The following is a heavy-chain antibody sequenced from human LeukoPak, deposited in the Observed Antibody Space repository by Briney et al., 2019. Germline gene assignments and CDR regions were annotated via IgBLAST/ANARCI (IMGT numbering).Heavy chain of an antibody. V-gene: IGHV3-53*01. CDR1: GFTVSRNY. J-gene: IGHJ4*02. D-gene: IGHD1-26*01. CDR3: AREVGGGATNYFDY. Sequence: GGSLRLSCSASGFTVSRNYMSGFRQAPGKGLEGVPVIYSADSAYYADSVRGRFTISRDNSKNTLYLQMNSLRADDTAVYYCAREVGGGATNYFDYCGQGTLVTVSS. CDR2: IYSADSA.